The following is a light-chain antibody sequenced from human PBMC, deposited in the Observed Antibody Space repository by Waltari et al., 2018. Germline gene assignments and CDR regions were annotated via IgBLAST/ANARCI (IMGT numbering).Light chain of an antibody. J-gene: IGKJ1*01. CDR3: QHYVRLPVT. V-gene: IGKV3-20*01. CDR1: QSVSRF. Sequence: EIVLTQSPGTLSLSLGERATLSCRASQSVSRFLAWYQQKPGQAPRLLIYGSSIRATGLPDRFSGSGSGTDFSLTISRLEPDDFAVYYCQHYVRLPVTFGQGTKVEIK. CDR2: GSS.